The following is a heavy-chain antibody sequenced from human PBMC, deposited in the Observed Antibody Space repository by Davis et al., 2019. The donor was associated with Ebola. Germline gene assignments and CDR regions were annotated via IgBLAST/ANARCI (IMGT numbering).Heavy chain of an antibody. Sequence: GESLKISCAASGFTFSSYTINWVRQAPGKGLEWVSTISDGSRNTHYADSVRGRFTISRDDSKSTVFLQMNALRAEDTALYYCTTRLVNHFDYWGQGTLVTVSS. V-gene: IGHV3-23*01. CDR2: ISDGSRNT. CDR1: GFTFSSYT. CDR3: TTRLVNHFDY. D-gene: IGHD6-19*01. J-gene: IGHJ4*02.